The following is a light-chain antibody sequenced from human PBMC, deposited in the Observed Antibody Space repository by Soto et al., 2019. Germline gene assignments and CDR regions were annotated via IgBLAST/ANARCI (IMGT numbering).Light chain of an antibody. J-gene: IGLJ1*01. CDR3: SSYTSSSPYV. CDR1: SSDVGGYNY. CDR2: EVS. V-gene: IGLV2-14*01. Sequence: QSALTQPASVSGSPGQSITISCTGTSSDVGGYNYVSWYQQHPGKAPKLIIYEVSNRPSGVSSRFSGSTSGNTASLTISGLQAEYEADYYCSSYTSSSPYVFATGTKLTVL.